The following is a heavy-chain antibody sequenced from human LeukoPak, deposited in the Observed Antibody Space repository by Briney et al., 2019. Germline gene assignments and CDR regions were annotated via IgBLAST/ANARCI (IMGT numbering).Heavy chain of an antibody. D-gene: IGHD2-15*01. J-gene: IGHJ4*02. V-gene: IGHV3-30*02. CDR3: ARAGRYCSGGSCTFDY. CDR2: IRYDGSDK. Sequence: GGSLRLSCAASGFTFSSYGMHWVRQAPGKGLAWVAFIRYDGSDKYYADSVKGRFTISRDNAKNSLYLQMNSLRAEDTAVYYCARAGRYCSGGSCTFDYWGQGTLVTVSS. CDR1: GFTFSSYG.